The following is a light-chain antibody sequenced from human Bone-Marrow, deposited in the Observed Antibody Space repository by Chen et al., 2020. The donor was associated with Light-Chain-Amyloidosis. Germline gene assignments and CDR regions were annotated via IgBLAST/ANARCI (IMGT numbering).Light chain of an antibody. CDR1: SSDIGGYNY. Sequence: QSALNQPASVSGSPGQSTTISCTGTSSDIGGYNYVFWYQQNPGRAPKLMIYDVTNRPSGVSNRFSGSKSGNTASLTISGLQAEDEADYYCSSYTTTSAPLIFGGGTKLTVL. V-gene: IGLV2-14*03. J-gene: IGLJ2*01. CDR3: SSYTTTSAPLI. CDR2: DVT.